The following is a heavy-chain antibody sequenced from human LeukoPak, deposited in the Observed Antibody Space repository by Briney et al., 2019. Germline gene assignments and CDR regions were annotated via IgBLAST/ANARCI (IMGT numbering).Heavy chain of an antibody. D-gene: IGHD3-3*01. J-gene: IGHJ4*02. CDR2: INPTSGST. CDR1: GYTFTSYY. Sequence: ASVTVSCKASGYTFTSYYMHWVRQAPGQGLERMGIINPTSGSTSYAQKFQGRVTMTRDTSTSTVYMELSSLRSEDTAVYHCARILTNRIDYWGQGTLVTVSS. CDR3: ARILTNRIDY. V-gene: IGHV1-46*01.